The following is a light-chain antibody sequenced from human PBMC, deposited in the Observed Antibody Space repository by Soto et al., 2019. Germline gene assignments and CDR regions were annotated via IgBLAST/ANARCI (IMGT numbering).Light chain of an antibody. CDR1: SSNIGNNI. J-gene: IGLJ3*02. V-gene: IGLV1-44*01. Sequence: QSVLTQPPSGSGAPGQRVTTSCSGSSSNIGNNIVNWYQLLPGTAPKLLIYNNNPRPSGVPDRFSGSKSGTSASLAISGLQSEDETDYYCATWDDTLTAAVFGGGPQLPVL. CDR2: NNN. CDR3: ATWDDTLTAAV.